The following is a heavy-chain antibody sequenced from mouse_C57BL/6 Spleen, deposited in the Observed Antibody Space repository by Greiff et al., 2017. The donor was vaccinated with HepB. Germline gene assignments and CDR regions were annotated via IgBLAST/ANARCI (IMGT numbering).Heavy chain of an antibody. CDR3: ARYKRSNLDY. CDR1: GFTFTDYY. V-gene: IGHV7-3*01. J-gene: IGHJ2*01. CDR2: IRNKANGYTT. Sequence: EVQLVESGGGLVQPGGSLSLSCAASGFTFTDYYMSWVRQPPGKALEWLGFIRNKANGYTTEYSASVKGRFTISRDNSQSILYLQMNALRAEDSATYYCARYKRSNLDYWGQGTTLTVSS.